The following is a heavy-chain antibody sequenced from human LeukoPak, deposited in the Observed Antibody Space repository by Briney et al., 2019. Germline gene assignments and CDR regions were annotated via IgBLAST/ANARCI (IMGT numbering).Heavy chain of an antibody. CDR1: GYSFTSYC. CDR3: ARHDVGATMAAFDI. Sequence: GESLKISCKGSGYSFTSYCIGCVRQMPGKGLEWMGIIYPGDSDTRYSPSFQGQVTISADKSISTAYLQWSSLKASDTARHYCARHDVGATMAAFDIWGQGTMVTVSS. J-gene: IGHJ3*02. V-gene: IGHV5-51*01. CDR2: IYPGDSDT. D-gene: IGHD1-26*01.